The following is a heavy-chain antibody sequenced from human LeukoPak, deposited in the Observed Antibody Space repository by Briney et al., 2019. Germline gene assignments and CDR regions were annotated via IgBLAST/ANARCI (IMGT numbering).Heavy chain of an antibody. V-gene: IGHV1-24*01. CDR3: ATAGRYLAAGGTWPPDY. D-gene: IGHD6-13*01. Sequence: ASVKVSCKVSVYTLTELSMHWVRLAPGKGLEWMGGFDPEDGETIYAQKFQGRVTMTEDTSTDTAYMELSSLRSEDTAVYFCATAGRYLAAGGTWPPDYWGQGTLVTVSS. CDR1: VYTLTELS. CDR2: FDPEDGET. J-gene: IGHJ4*02.